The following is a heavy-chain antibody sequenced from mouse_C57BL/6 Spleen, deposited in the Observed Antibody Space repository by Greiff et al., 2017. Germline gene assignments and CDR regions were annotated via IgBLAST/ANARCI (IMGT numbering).Heavy chain of an antibody. CDR1: GYTFTSYW. J-gene: IGHJ1*03. Sequence: VQLQQPGTELVKPGASVKLSCKASGYTFTSYWMHWVKQRPGQGLEWIGDINPSNGGTNYNEKFKNKATLTVDISSSTAFLQFSSLTSEDSAVYYCYYGSSWYFDVWGTGTTVTVSS. CDR2: INPSNGGT. CDR3: YYGSSWYFDV. V-gene: IGHV1-53*01. D-gene: IGHD1-1*01.